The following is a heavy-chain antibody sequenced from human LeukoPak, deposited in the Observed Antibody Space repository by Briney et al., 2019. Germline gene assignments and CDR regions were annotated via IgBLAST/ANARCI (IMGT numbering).Heavy chain of an antibody. CDR2: INHSGST. CDR1: GGSFSGYY. J-gene: IGHJ6*03. D-gene: IGHD6-19*01. V-gene: IGHV4-34*01. CDR3: ARAVAGPYYYYYMDV. Sequence: SETLSLTCAVYGGSFSGYYWSWIRQPPGKGLEWIGEINHSGSTNYNPSLKSRVTISVDTSKNQFSLKLSSVTAADTAVYYCARAVAGPYYYYYMDVWGKGTTVTVSS.